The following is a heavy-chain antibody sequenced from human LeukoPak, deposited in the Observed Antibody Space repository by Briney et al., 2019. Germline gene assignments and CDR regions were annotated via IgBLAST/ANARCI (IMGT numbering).Heavy chain of an antibody. V-gene: IGHV2-5*01. Sequence: SGPTLLNPTQTLTLTCTFSGFSLSTSAVGVGWIRQPPGKALQGLALSCWNYDERCSPARRSRLTISEDPSRNQLVLTMTNMHPVDTATYYCAHRPPGYCHSTSCYWDWFDPWGQGTLVTVSS. CDR2: SCWNYDE. D-gene: IGHD2-2*01. CDR3: AHRPPGYCHSTSCYWDWFDP. CDR1: GFSLSTSAVG. J-gene: IGHJ5*02.